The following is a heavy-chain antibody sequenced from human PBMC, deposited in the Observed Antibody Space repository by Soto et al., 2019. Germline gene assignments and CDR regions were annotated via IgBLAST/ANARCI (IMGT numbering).Heavy chain of an antibody. CDR3: ARDRPMVRFLEWARYYMDV. CDR1: GGTFSSYT. CDR2: IIPILGIA. D-gene: IGHD3-3*01. J-gene: IGHJ6*03. V-gene: IGHV1-69*04. Sequence: GASVKVSCKASGGTFSSYTISWVRQAPGQGLEWMGRIIPILGIANYAQKFQGRVTITADKSTSTAYMELSSLRSEDTAVYYCARDRPMVRFLEWARYYMDVWGKGTTVTVSS.